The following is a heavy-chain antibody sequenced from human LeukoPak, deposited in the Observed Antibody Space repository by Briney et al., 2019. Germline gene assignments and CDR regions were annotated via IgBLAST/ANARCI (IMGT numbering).Heavy chain of an antibody. J-gene: IGHJ4*02. V-gene: IGHV1-69*05. Sequence: SVKVSCKASGYTFTGYYMHWVRQAPGQGLEWMGRIIPIFGTANYAQKFQGRVTITTDESTSTAYMELSSLRSEDTAVYYCARGYYYDSSGYYTPVYYFDYWGQGTLVTVSS. CDR2: IIPIFGTA. D-gene: IGHD3-22*01. CDR1: GYTFTGYY. CDR3: ARGYYYDSSGYYTPVYYFDY.